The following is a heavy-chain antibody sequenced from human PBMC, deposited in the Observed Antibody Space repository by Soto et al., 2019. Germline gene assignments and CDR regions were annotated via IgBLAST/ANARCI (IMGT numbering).Heavy chain of an antibody. CDR1: GYIFTSYN. D-gene: IGHD2-2*01. CDR2: VNPDSGHT. Sequence: QVQLVQSGAEVKKPGASVKVSCKASGYIFTSYNINWVRQAAGHGLEWMGWVNPDSGHTVYAQKFQGRVTMTRDTSIGTAHMELRSLTPEDTAVYYCATSEPFRNAALEYLYYMDVWGKGASVTVSS. V-gene: IGHV1-8*02. J-gene: IGHJ6*03. CDR3: ATSEPFRNAALEYLYYMDV.